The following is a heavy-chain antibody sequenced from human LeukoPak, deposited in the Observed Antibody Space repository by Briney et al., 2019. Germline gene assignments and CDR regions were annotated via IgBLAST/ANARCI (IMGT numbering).Heavy chain of an antibody. V-gene: IGHV4-34*01. D-gene: IGHD5-18*01. Sequence: PSETLSLTCAVYGGSFSGYYWSWIRQPPGKGLEWIGEINHSGSTNYNPSLKSRVTISVDTSKNQFSLKLSSVTAADTAVYYCARDPSGGYGYGFVWYFDLWGRGTLVTVSS. J-gene: IGHJ2*01. CDR1: GGSFSGYY. CDR2: INHSGST. CDR3: ARDPSGGYGYGFVWYFDL.